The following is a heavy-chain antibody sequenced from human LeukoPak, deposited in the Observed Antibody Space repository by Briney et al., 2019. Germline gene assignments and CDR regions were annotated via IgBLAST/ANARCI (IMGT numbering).Heavy chain of an antibody. Sequence: AGGSLRLSCAASGFTFSNYGMHWVRQAPGKGLEWVALISYDGKYKYSADSVKGRFTISRDNSKNTFYLQMNSLRAEDTAVYYCARDGPRDTTTYYYFDYWGQGTLVTVSS. CDR1: GFTFSNYG. CDR2: ISYDGKYK. CDR3: ARDGPRDTTTYYYFDY. J-gene: IGHJ4*02. D-gene: IGHD2/OR15-2a*01. V-gene: IGHV3-30*19.